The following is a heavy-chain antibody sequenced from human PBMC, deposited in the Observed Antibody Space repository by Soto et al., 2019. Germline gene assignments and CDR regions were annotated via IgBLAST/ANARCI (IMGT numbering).Heavy chain of an antibody. CDR1: GFNFSDYY. CDR3: ARHEDYGDNVCGMDF. J-gene: IGHJ6*02. Sequence: QVQLVESGGGLVQPGGSLRLSCAASGFNFSDYYMSWIRQAPGKGLARVSYISSSGRTIYYAGSVKGRFTVSRDNARNSLHVQMNGLRAEDTAVYWCARHEDYGDNVCGMDFCGQGTTVTVSS. D-gene: IGHD4-17*01. CDR2: ISSSGRTI. V-gene: IGHV3-11*01.